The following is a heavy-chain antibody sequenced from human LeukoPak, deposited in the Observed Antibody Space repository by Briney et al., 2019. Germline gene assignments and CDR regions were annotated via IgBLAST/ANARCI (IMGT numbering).Heavy chain of an antibody. Sequence: SETLSLTCTVSGYSISSGYYWGWIRQPPGKGLEWIRSFYDSRKNYYNPSLKSRVTISVDTSKNQFSLKVRSVTAADTSVYFCARGKSRGSHIDYWGQGTLVTVSS. CDR1: GYSISSGYY. CDR3: ARGKSRGSHIDY. V-gene: IGHV4-38-2*02. D-gene: IGHD1-26*01. J-gene: IGHJ4*02. CDR2: FYDSRKN.